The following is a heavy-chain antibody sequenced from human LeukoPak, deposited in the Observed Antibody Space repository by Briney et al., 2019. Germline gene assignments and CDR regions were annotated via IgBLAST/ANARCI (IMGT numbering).Heavy chain of an antibody. CDR3: ARGGWNYAY. Sequence: PSDTLSLTCAVYGGSFSGYYWSWIRQPPGKGLEWIGEINHSGSTNYNPSLKSRVTISVDTSKNQFSLKLSSVTAADTAVYYCARGGWNYAYWGQGTLVTVSS. J-gene: IGHJ4*02. D-gene: IGHD1-7*01. V-gene: IGHV4-34*01. CDR1: GGSFSGYY. CDR2: INHSGST.